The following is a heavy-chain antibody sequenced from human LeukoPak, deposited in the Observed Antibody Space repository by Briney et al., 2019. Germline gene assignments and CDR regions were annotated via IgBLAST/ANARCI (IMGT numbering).Heavy chain of an antibody. CDR2: IYPGDSDT. CDR1: GYSFTSYW. D-gene: IGHD6-13*01. CDR3: ARLKDSSSWYGWFDP. V-gene: IGHV5-51*01. Sequence: GESLKISCKGSGYSFTSYWIGWVRQMPGKGLEWMGIIYPGDSDTRYSPSFQGQVTISADKSISTAYLQWSSLKASDTAMYYCARLKDSSSWYGWFDPWGQGTLVTVSS. J-gene: IGHJ5*02.